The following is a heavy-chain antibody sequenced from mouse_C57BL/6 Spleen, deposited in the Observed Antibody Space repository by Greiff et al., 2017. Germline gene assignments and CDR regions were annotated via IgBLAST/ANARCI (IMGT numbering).Heavy chain of an antibody. CDR3: AKIYYDYDWYFDV. CDR2: IWTGGGT. V-gene: IGHV2-9-1*01. J-gene: IGHJ1*03. Sequence: VKLVESGPGLVAPSQSLSITCTVSGFSLTSYAISWVRQPPGKGLEWLGVIWTGGGTNYNSALKSRLSISKDNSKSQVFLKMNSLQTDDTARYYCAKIYYDYDWYFDVWGTGTTVTVSS. D-gene: IGHD2-4*01. CDR1: GFSLTSYA.